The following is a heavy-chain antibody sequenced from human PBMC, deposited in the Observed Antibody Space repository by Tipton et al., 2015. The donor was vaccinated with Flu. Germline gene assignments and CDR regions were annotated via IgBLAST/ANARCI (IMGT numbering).Heavy chain of an antibody. CDR1: GFTFSSYA. V-gene: IGHV3-23*01. D-gene: IGHD5-18*01. CDR2: ISGSGGST. Sequence: SLRLSCAASGFTFSSYAMSWVRQAPGKGLEWVSAISGSGGSTYYADSVKGRFTISRDNSKNTLYLQMNSLRAEDTAVYYCAGSLWLPEAVVYWGQGTLVTDSS. CDR3: AGSLWLPEAVVY. J-gene: IGHJ4*02.